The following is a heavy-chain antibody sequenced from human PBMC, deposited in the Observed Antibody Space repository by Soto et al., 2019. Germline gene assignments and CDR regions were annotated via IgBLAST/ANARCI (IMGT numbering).Heavy chain of an antibody. CDR2: IYYSGST. CDR1: GGSISSGGYY. Sequence: ASETLSLTCTVSGGSISSGGYYWSWIRQHPGKGLEWIGYIYYSGSTYYNPSLKSRVTISVDTSKNQFSLKLSSVTAADTAVYYCARDRITMVRGVIRGYYYYGMDVWGQGTTVTVSS. J-gene: IGHJ6*02. CDR3: ARDRITMVRGVIRGYYYYGMDV. V-gene: IGHV4-31*03. D-gene: IGHD3-10*01.